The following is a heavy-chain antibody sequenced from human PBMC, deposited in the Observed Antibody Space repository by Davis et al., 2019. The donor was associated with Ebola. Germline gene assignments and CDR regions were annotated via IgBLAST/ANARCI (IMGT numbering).Heavy chain of an antibody. CDR3: SGGAYSYYYYGMDV. CDR2: IYYSGST. CDR1: GGPTSSYY. J-gene: IGHJ6*02. V-gene: IGHV4-39*01. Sequence: MPSETLSLTCTVPGGPTSSYYWGWTRQPPGKGLEWFGSIYYSGSTYYNPSLKSRVTISVDTSKNQFSLKQSSLTAADTAVYYCSGGAYSYYYYGMDVCVQGTTVTVSS.